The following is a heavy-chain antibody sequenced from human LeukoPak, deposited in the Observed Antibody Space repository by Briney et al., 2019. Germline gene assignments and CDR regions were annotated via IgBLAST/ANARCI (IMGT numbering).Heavy chain of an antibody. CDR3: ARGRGSSWPFYYYYYMDV. CDR2: ISGSGGTT. Sequence: GGSLRLSCAASGFTFSSYAMSWVRQAPGKGLEWVSAISGSGGTTYYADSVKGRFSISRDNSKNTVYLQMSSLRAEDTAVYYCARGRGSSWPFYYYYYMDVWGKGTTVTVSS. CDR1: GFTFSSYA. D-gene: IGHD6-13*01. V-gene: IGHV3-23*01. J-gene: IGHJ6*03.